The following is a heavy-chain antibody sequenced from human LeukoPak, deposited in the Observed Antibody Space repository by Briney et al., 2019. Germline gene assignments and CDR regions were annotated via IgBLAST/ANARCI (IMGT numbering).Heavy chain of an antibody. CDR2: INPNSGGT. CDR3: ARDPSYDFWSGYLYNWFDP. J-gene: IGHJ5*02. Sequence: ASVKVCCTASGYTFTSYDIKWVRQATGQGLEWMGWINPNSGGTNYAQKFQGRVTMTRDTSISTAYMELSRLRSDDTAVYYCARDPSYDFWSGYLYNWFDPWGQGTLVTVSS. V-gene: IGHV1-2*02. D-gene: IGHD3-3*01. CDR1: GYTFTSYD.